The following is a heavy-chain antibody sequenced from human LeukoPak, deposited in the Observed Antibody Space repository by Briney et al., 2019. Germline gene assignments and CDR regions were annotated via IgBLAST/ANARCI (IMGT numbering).Heavy chain of an antibody. CDR3: ARDLGNYWGSRGRKYYFDY. J-gene: IGHJ4*02. CDR1: GGSISSGGYY. D-gene: IGHD7-27*01. V-gene: IGHV4-31*03. CDR2: IYYSGST. Sequence: PSQTLSLTCTVSGGSISSGGYYWSWIRQHPGKGLEWIGYIYYSGSTYYNPSLKSRVTISVDTSKNQFSLKLSSVTAADTAVYYCARDLGNYWGSRGRKYYFDYWGQGTLVTVSS.